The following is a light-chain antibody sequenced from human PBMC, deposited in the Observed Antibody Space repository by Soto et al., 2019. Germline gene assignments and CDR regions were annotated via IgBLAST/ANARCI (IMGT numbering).Light chain of an antibody. CDR3: MQSIQIPYT. V-gene: IGKV2D-29*01. J-gene: IGKJ2*01. Sequence: GMTQTPLSLSVTPGQPASISCKSSQGLLHSYGKTHLHWFLQKPGQPPQLLIFEVSNRFSGVPDKFSGSGSGTDFTLKISRVEAEDVGVYYCMQSIQIPYTFGQGTKLEIK. CDR2: EVS. CDR1: QGLLHSYGKTH.